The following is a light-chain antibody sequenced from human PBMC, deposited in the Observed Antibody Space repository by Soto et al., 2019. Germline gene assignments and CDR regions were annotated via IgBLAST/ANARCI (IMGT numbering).Light chain of an antibody. CDR3: QQYNNRPPWT. J-gene: IGKJ1*01. CDR2: GAS. CDR1: QSVSSAN. V-gene: IGKV3D-15*01. Sequence: EIVLTQSPATLSLSPGERATLSCRASQSVSSANFAWYQQKPGQAPRLLIYGASSRATGIPDRFSGSGSGTEFSLTITSLQSEDFALYYCQQYNNRPPWTFGQGTKVDIK.